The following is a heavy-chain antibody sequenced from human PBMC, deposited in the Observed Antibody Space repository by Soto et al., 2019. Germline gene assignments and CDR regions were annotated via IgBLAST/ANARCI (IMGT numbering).Heavy chain of an antibody. Sequence: QVQLEESGGGLVKPGGSLRLSCAASGFTFSAVYMSWIRQAPNKGLEYISYISSSGTSANYADSVKGRFTISSDNAKNSLYLQMTSLRAADTAVYYCARDRGAVTGQYFDYWGQGALVTVSS. J-gene: IGHJ4*02. CDR3: ARDRGAVTGQYFDY. V-gene: IGHV3-11*05. D-gene: IGHD6-19*01. CDR1: GFTFSAVY. CDR2: ISSSGTSA.